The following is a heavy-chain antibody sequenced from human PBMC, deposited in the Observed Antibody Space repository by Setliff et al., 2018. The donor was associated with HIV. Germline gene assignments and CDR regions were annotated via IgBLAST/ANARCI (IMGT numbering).Heavy chain of an antibody. D-gene: IGHD3-9*01. CDR2: IYDSGST. CDR3: ARRERYYDILTGRVFDGFDI. V-gene: IGHV4-61*05. CDR1: GGSIDSTSYY. Sequence: SETLSLTCTVSGGSIDSTSYYWGWIRQPPGKGLEWIGYIYDSGSTNYNPSLKSRVTISVDTSKNHFSLKLSSVTAADTAVYYCARRERYYDILTGRVFDGFDIWGQGTMVTVSS. J-gene: IGHJ3*02.